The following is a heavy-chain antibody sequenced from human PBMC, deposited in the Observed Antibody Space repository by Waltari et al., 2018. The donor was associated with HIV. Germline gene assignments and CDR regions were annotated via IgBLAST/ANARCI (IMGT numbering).Heavy chain of an antibody. CDR2: VHHSGKT. J-gene: IGHJ2*01. CDR1: GGAVSSNNW. D-gene: IGHD6-19*01. Sequence: QVQLQESSPGLVTPSGSLSLTCDVSGGAVSSNNWWTWVRQSPGNGLEWIGEVHHSGKTTYNPSLKSRVSMSVDKSKNEFSLKVTSVTAADTAVYYCARLNRLEGGQWAKEYFDLWGRGTLVAVSS. CDR3: ARLNRLEGGQWAKEYFDL. V-gene: IGHV4-4*02.